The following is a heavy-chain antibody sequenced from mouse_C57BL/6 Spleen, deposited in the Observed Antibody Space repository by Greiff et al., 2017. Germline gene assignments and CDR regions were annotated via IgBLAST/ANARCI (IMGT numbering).Heavy chain of an antibody. CDR3: ARKYYGSRRYYFDY. V-gene: IGHV1-55*01. J-gene: IGHJ2*01. CDR1: GYTFTSYW. Sequence: QVQLQQPGAELVKPGASVKLSCTASGYTFTSYWITWVQQRPGQGLEWIGDIYPGSGSTNYNEKFKSKATLTVDTSTSTAYMQLSSLTSEDSAVYYCARKYYGSRRYYFDYWGQGTTLTVSS. CDR2: IYPGSGST. D-gene: IGHD1-1*01.